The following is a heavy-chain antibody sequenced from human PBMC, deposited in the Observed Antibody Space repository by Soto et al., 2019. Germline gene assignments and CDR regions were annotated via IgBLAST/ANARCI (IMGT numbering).Heavy chain of an antibody. CDR1: GFRLSDYS. CDR3: ARDLGDY. CDR2: ISSTSSYI. J-gene: IGHJ4*02. V-gene: IGHV3-21*01. Sequence: EVQLVESGGGLVKPGGSLRLSCAAYGFRLSDYSMNWVRQAPGKGREWVSFISSTSSYIYYADSVKARFTISRDNAKNSLYLHMNGLRAEDTAVYYCARDLGDYWGQGTLVTVSS.